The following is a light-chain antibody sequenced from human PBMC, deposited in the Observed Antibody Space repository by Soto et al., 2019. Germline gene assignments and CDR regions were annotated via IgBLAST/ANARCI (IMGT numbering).Light chain of an antibody. CDR1: QSLLLSSGYNY. V-gene: IGKV2-28*01. Sequence: DIVMTQSPLSLPVTPGEPASISCRSSQSLLLSSGYNYLDWYLQKPGQSPQLLSYFGSYRASGVPDRFSGTVSGTDFTLKISRVEAEDVGIYYCLQTVETPLTFGGGTRVEIK. CDR3: LQTVETPLT. CDR2: FGS. J-gene: IGKJ4*01.